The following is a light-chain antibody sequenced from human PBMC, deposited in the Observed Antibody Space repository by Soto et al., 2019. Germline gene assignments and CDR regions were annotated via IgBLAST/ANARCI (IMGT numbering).Light chain of an antibody. CDR3: LQSYSTRGLT. J-gene: IGKJ4*01. Sequence: DIQMTQSPSSLSASVGDRVTITCRASQSISSYLNWYQQKPGKAPKLLIYAASSLQSGVPSRFSGSGSGTDFTLTISSLQPEDFATYYCLQSYSTRGLTFGGGTKVEIK. CDR1: QSISSY. CDR2: AAS. V-gene: IGKV1-39*01.